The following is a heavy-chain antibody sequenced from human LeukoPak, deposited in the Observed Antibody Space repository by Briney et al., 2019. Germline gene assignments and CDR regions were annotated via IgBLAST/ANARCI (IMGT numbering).Heavy chain of an antibody. D-gene: IGHD6-13*01. CDR3: ARHSKQQLVLHLAFDI. V-gene: IGHV4-31*03. Sequence: SQTLSLTCTVSGGSISSGGYYWSWIRQHPGKGLEWIGYIYYSGSTYYNPSLKSRVTISVDTSKNQFSLKLSSVTAADTAVYYCARHSKQQLVLHLAFDIWGQGTMVTVSS. CDR1: GGSISSGGYY. J-gene: IGHJ3*02. CDR2: IYYSGST.